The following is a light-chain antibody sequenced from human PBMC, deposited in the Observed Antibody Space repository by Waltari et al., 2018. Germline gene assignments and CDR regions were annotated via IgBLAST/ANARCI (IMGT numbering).Light chain of an antibody. J-gene: IGLJ1*01. Sequence: SYALTQPPSASVAPGTTARITCGGDNIGSYSVHWYQQKPGQAPVLVIFYDSDRPSGIPERFSGSNSGNTATLTISSVEAGDEAKYYCHVWHPDMDPGVFGPGTEVSV. V-gene: IGLV3-21*04. CDR2: YDS. CDR3: HVWHPDMDPGV. CDR1: NIGSYS.